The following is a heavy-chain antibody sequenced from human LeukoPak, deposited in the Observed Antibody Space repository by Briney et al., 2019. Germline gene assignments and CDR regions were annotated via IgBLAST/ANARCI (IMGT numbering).Heavy chain of an antibody. CDR2: ISSGGSTI. Sequence: GGSLRLSCAASGFTFSSYEMNWVRQAPGKGLEWVSYISSGGSTIYYADSVKGRFTISRDNAKNTLYLQMNSLRAEDTAVYYCARDGYFSTSKSSEGAFDIWGQGTMVTVSS. V-gene: IGHV3-48*03. J-gene: IGHJ3*02. D-gene: IGHD3-22*01. CDR3: ARDGYFSTSKSSEGAFDI. CDR1: GFTFSSYE.